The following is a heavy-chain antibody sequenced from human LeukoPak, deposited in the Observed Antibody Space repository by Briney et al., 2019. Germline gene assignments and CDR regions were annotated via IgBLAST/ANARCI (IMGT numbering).Heavy chain of an antibody. J-gene: IGHJ4*02. CDR2: IKQDGSEK. CDR3: ARRMDIVATIFVLDY. Sequence: GGSLRLSCAASGFTFSSYWMSWVRQAPGKGLEWVANIKQDGSEKYYVDSVKGRFTISRDNAKNSLYLQMNSLRAEDTAVYYCARRMDIVATIFVLDYWGQGTLVTVSS. CDR1: GFTFSSYW. D-gene: IGHD5-12*01. V-gene: IGHV3-7*01.